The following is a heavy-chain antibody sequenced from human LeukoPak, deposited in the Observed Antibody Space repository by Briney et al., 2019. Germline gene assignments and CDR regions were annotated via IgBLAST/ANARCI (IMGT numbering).Heavy chain of an antibody. D-gene: IGHD2-15*01. V-gene: IGHV1-69*05. CDR3: ATSRLGYCSGGSCYSLDY. J-gene: IGHJ4*02. CDR1: GGTFSSYA. CDR2: IIPIFGTA. Sequence: ASVKVSCKASGGTFSSYAISWVRQAPGQGREWMGGIIPIFGTANYAQKFQGRVTITTDESTSTAYMELSSLRSEDTAVYYCATSRLGYCSGGSCYSLDYWGQGTLVTISS.